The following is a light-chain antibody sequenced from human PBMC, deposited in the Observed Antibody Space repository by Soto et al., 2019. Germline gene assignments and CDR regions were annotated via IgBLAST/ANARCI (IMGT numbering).Light chain of an antibody. V-gene: IGKV3-11*01. Sequence: EIVLTQSPAALSLSPGDRATLSCRASQSVSSYLAWYQQKPGQAPRLLIYDASNRATGIPARFSGSGSGTDFTLTITSLEPEDFAVYYCQQSSNWPSTFGGGTTVEIK. CDR3: QQSSNWPST. CDR2: DAS. J-gene: IGKJ4*01. CDR1: QSVSSY.